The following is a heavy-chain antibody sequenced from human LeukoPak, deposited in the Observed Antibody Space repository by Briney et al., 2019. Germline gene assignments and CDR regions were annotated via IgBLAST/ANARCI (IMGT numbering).Heavy chain of an antibody. Sequence: GGSLRLSCAASGFTFSSYAMSWVRQAPGKGLEWDSAISGSGDSTNYADPVKGRFTISRGNSKNTLYLQMNSLRAEDTAVYYCAKHYYDSSGYLNYWGQGTLVTVSS. V-gene: IGHV3-23*01. CDR3: AKHYYDSSGYLNY. D-gene: IGHD3-22*01. J-gene: IGHJ4*02. CDR2: ISGSGDST. CDR1: GFTFSSYA.